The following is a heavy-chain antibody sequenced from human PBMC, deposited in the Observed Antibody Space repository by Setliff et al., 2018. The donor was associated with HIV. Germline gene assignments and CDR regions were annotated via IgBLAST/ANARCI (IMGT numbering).Heavy chain of an antibody. V-gene: IGHV4-30-2*01. D-gene: IGHD3-10*01. CDR2: IYHSGST. CDR1: GGSISSGGYS. J-gene: IGHJ5*02. CDR3: ARSTYYYGSGKGSGWFDP. Sequence: PSETLSLTCAVSGGSISSGGYSWSWIRQPPGKGLEWIGYIYHSGSTYYNPSLMSRVTISIDRSKNQFSLKPSSVTAADTAVYYCARSTYYYGSGKGSGWFDPWGQGTLVTVSS.